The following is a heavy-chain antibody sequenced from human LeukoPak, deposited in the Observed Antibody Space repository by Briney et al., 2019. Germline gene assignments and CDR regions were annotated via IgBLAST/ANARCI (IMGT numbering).Heavy chain of an antibody. CDR2: IIPIFGTA. CDR1: GCTFSSYA. J-gene: IGHJ6*03. D-gene: IGHD3-22*01. Sequence: SVKVSCKASGCTFSSYAISWVRQAPGQGLEWMGGIIPIFGTANYAQKFQGRVTITTDESTSTAYMELSSLRSEDTAVYYCASSPVVVASSGYYYYYMDVWGKGTTVTVSS. CDR3: ASSPVVVASSGYYYYYMDV. V-gene: IGHV1-69*05.